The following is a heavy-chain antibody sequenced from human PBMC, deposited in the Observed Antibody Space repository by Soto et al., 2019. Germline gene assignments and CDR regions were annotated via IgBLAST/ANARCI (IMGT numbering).Heavy chain of an antibody. V-gene: IGHV1-8*01. CDR1: GYTFTSYD. J-gene: IGHJ6*03. CDR3: AREAAAGHYYYYSMDV. CDR2: MNPNSGNT. D-gene: IGHD6-13*01. Sequence: ASVKVSCKASGYTFTSYDINWVRQATGQGLEWMGWMNPNSGNTGYAQKFQGRVTMTRNTSISTAYMELSSLRSEDTAVYYCAREAAAGHYYYYSMDVWGKGTTVTV.